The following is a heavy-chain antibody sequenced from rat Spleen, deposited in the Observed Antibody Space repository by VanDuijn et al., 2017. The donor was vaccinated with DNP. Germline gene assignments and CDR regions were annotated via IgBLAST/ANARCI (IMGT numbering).Heavy chain of an antibody. CDR3: AFGTYGVMDA. CDR2: ISYSGNT. J-gene: IGHJ4*01. Sequence: EVQLQESGPGLVKPSQSLSLTCSVTDYSITSNYWAWIRKFPGNKMEWMGYISYSGNTGYNPSLKSRISITRDTSKNQFFLQLNSVTTDDTATYYCAFGTYGVMDAWGQGASVTVSS. V-gene: IGHV3-1*01. D-gene: IGHD1-12*02. CDR1: DYSITSNY.